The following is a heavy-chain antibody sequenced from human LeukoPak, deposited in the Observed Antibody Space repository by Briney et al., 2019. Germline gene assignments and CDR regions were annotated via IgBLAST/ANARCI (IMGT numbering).Heavy chain of an antibody. CDR2: ISWNSGSI. V-gene: IGHV3-9*01. D-gene: IGHD6-13*01. CDR1: GFTFDDYA. Sequence: GRSLRLSCAASGFTFDDYAMHWVRQTPGKGLEYISGISWNSGSIVYVDSVKGRFTISRDNAKNSLYLQMNSLRAEDTAFYYCTKGAPQASSSWPFDYWGQGTLVTVSS. CDR3: TKGAPQASSSWPFDY. J-gene: IGHJ4*02.